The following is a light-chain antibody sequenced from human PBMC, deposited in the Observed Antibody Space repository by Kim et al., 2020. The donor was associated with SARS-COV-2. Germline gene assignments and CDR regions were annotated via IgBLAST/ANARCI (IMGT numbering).Light chain of an antibody. CDR1: SGHSSYA. CDR3: QTWGTGMV. CDR2: LNSDGSH. Sequence: QPVLTQSPSASASLGASVNLTCTLSSGHSSYAIAWHQQQPEKGPRYLMKLNSDGSHSKGDGIPDRFSGSSSGAERYLTISSLQSEDEADYYCQTWGTGMVFGGGTQLTVL. V-gene: IGLV4-69*01. J-gene: IGLJ2*01.